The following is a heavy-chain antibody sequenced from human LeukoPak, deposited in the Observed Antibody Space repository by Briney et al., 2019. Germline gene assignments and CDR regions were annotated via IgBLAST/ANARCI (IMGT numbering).Heavy chain of an antibody. CDR1: GYTFTDYY. V-gene: IGHV1-69-2*01. CDR2: VDPEDGET. D-gene: IGHD2-2*01. CDR3: ATGRNIVVVPAAMDY. Sequence: ASVKVSCKVSGYTFTDYYMHWVQQAPGKGLEWMGLVDPEDGETIYGEKFQGRVTITADTSTDAAYMELSSLRSEDTAVYYCATGRNIVVVPAAMDYWGQGTLVTVSS. J-gene: IGHJ4*02.